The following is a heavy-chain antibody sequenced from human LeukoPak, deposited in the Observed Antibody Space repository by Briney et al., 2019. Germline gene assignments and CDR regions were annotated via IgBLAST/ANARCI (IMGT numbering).Heavy chain of an antibody. CDR3: ARAERGYSGYDADYYYYYMDV. CDR1: GGSISSYY. CDR2: IYYSGST. V-gene: IGHV4-59*01. J-gene: IGHJ6*03. D-gene: IGHD5-12*01. Sequence: SETLSLTCTVSGGSISSYYWSWIRQPPGKGLEWIGYIYYSGSTNYNPSLKGRVTISVDTSKNQFSLKLSSVTAADTAVYYCARAERGYSGYDADYYYYYMDVWGKGTTVTVSS.